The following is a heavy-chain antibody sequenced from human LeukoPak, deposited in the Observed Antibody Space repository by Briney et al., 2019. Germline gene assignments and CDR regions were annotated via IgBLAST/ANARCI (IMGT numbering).Heavy chain of an antibody. CDR1: GFTVSSNY. Sequence: PGGSLRLSCAASGFTVSSNYVSWVRQAPGKGLEWVSVIYSGGSTYYADSVKGRFTISRDNSKNTLYLQMNSLRAEDTAVYYCARDRAGYSSSSGYWGQGTLVTVSS. D-gene: IGHD6-13*01. J-gene: IGHJ4*02. V-gene: IGHV3-66*01. CDR3: ARDRAGYSSSSGY. CDR2: IYSGGST.